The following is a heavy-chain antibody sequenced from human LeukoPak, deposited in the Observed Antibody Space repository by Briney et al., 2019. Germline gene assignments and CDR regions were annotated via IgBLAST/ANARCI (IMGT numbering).Heavy chain of an antibody. CDR2: IYTSGST. V-gene: IGHV4-61*02. J-gene: IGHJ6*03. CDR1: GGSISSGSYY. Sequence: KPSETLSLTCTVSGGSISSGSYYWSWIRQPAGKGLEWIGRIYTSGSTNYNPSLQSRVTISVDTSKNQFSLKLSSVTAADTAVYYCARDSWGIAARLDYYYYYMDVWGKGTTVTVSS. D-gene: IGHD6-6*01. CDR3: ARDSWGIAARLDYYYYYMDV.